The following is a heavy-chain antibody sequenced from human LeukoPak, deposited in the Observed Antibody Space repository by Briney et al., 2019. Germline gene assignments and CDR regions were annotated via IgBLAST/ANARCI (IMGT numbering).Heavy chain of an antibody. Sequence: PGGSLRLSCAASGFTFSSYAMHWVRQAPGKGLEWAAVISYDGSNKYYADSVKGRFTISRDNSKNTLYVQMNSLRAEDTAVYYCVRDGGWQELVYYFNYWGQGTLVTVSS. J-gene: IGHJ4*02. CDR3: VRDGGWQELVYYFNY. V-gene: IGHV3-30-3*01. CDR2: ISYDGSNK. D-gene: IGHD6-13*01. CDR1: GFTFSSYA.